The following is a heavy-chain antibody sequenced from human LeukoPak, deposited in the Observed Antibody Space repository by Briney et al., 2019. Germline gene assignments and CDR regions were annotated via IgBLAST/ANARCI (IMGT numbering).Heavy chain of an antibody. D-gene: IGHD6-13*01. CDR1: GFSFSTYN. Sequence: GGSLRLSCEASGFSFSTYNMNWVRQAPGKGLEWVSAISGSGGSTYYADSVKGRFTISRDNSKNTLYLQMNSLRAEDTAVYYCAKDRLIAAAGTLDYWGQGTLVTVSS. J-gene: IGHJ4*02. V-gene: IGHV3-23*01. CDR2: ISGSGGST. CDR3: AKDRLIAAAGTLDY.